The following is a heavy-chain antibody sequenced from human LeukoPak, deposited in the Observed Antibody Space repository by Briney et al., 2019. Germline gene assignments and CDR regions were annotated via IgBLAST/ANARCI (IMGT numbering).Heavy chain of an antibody. CDR3: AREDGAGTYYRDY. Sequence: SETLSLPCTVSGGSISSDNYYWGWIRQTPGKGLEWIGTIYYYGSTYFNPSLKSRASISLDTSKNQFSLRLNSVTAADTAVYYCAREDGAGTYYRDYWGQGTPVTVSS. D-gene: IGHD3-10*01. CDR1: GGSISSDNYY. J-gene: IGHJ4*02. V-gene: IGHV4-39*07. CDR2: IYYYGST.